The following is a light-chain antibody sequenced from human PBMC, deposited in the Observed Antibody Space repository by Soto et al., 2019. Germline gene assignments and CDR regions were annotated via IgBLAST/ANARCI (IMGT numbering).Light chain of an antibody. V-gene: IGKV3-15*01. CDR2: GAS. CDR1: QSVSSN. J-gene: IGKJ1*01. CDR3: QHYNNWPRT. Sequence: EIVMTQSPATLSVSPGERATLSCRASQSVSSNLAWYQQQPGQAPRLLIYGASTRATGIPARFSGSGSGTEFTLTIGSLQSEDFAVYYCQHYNNWPRTFGQGTKVEIK.